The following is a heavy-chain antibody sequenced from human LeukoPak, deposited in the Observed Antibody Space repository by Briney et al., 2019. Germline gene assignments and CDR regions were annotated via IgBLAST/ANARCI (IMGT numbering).Heavy chain of an antibody. Sequence: PGGSLRLSCAASGFTFSDYYMSWIRQGPGKGLEWVSYISSSGSTIYYADSVKGRFTISRDNAKNSLYLQMNSLRAEDTAVYYCARHSHYYDILTGITLYFDYWGQGTLVTVSP. CDR3: ARHSHYYDILTGITLYFDY. CDR2: ISSSGSTI. CDR1: GFTFSDYY. D-gene: IGHD3-9*01. V-gene: IGHV3-11*01. J-gene: IGHJ4*02.